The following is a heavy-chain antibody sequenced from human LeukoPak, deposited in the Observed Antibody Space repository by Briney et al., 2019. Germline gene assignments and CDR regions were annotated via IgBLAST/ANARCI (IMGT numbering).Heavy chain of an antibody. CDR1: GYTFTGYY. J-gene: IGHJ5*02. CDR3: ARVVVAATRWLDP. CDR2: INANSGGT. V-gene: IGHV1-2*02. D-gene: IGHD2-15*01. Sequence: ASVKLSCKASGYTFTGYYMHWVRHAPGQGLEWMGWINANSGGTNYAQKFQGRVTMTRDTSISTDYMELSRLRSDDTAVYYCARVVVAATRWLDPWGQGTLVTVSS.